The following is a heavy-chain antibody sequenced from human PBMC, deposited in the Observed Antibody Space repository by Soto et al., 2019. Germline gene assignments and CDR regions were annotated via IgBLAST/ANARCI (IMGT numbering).Heavy chain of an antibody. CDR2: IIPILGTI. CDR1: GGTFSNFI. J-gene: IGHJ6*03. D-gene: IGHD5-12*01. Sequence: QVQLVQSGAEVKKPGSSVRVSCKASGGTFSNFILTWVRQAPGQGLEWMGRIIPILGTITYAQKFQGRVNITAEKSSSTAYMELGSLRSEDTAVYYCARGAYDPTYYYFDMDVWGKGTTVTVSS. V-gene: IGHV1-69*08. CDR3: ARGAYDPTYYYFDMDV.